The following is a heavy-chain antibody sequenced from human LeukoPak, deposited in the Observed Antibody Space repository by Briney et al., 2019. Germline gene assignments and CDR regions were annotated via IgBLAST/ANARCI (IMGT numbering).Heavy chain of an antibody. V-gene: IGHV4-34*01. J-gene: IGHJ3*02. D-gene: IGHD3-22*01. CDR2: INHSGST. Sequence: SETLSLTCAVYGRSFSGYYWSWIRQPPGKGLEWIGEINHSGSTNYNPSLKSRVTISVDTSKNQFSLKLSSVTAADTAVYYCANYDSSGTDAFDIWGQGTMVTVSS. CDR1: GRSFSGYY. CDR3: ANYDSSGTDAFDI.